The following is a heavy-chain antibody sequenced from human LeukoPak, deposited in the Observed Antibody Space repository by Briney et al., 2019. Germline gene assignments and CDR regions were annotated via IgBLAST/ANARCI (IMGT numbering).Heavy chain of an antibody. D-gene: IGHD3-9*01. Sequence: SETLSLTCAVYGGSFSGYYWSWIRQPPGKGLEWIGEINHSGSTNYNPSLKSRVTISVDTSKNQFSLKLSSVTAADTAVYYCARHRRYFDWLSYFDYLGQGTLVTVSS. V-gene: IGHV4-34*01. CDR3: ARHRRYFDWLSYFDY. CDR2: INHSGST. CDR1: GGSFSGYY. J-gene: IGHJ4*02.